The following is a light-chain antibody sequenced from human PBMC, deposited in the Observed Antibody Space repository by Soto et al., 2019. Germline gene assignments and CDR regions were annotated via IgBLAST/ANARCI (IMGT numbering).Light chain of an antibody. CDR2: DAS. J-gene: IGKJ1*01. V-gene: IGKV3-20*01. CDR1: QSVSDY. CDR3: QQYGSSPTT. Sequence: EIVLTQSPASLSLSPGERATLSCRAGQSVSDYLAWYQQKPGQPPRLLFFDASNRATGVPARFSGSGSGTDFTLTISRLEPVDSAVYYCQQYGSSPTTFGQGTKVDIK.